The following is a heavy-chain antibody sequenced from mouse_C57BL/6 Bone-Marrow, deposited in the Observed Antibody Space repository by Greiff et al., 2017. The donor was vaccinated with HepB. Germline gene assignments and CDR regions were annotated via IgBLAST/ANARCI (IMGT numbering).Heavy chain of an antibody. V-gene: IGHV10-3*01. J-gene: IGHJ4*01. Sequence: EVQLVESGGGLVQPKGSLKLSCAASGFTFNTYAMHWVRQAPGKGLEWVARIRSKSSNNATYYADSVKDRFTISRDDSQTMLYLQMNNLKTDETAMYYSVRDSYYYGSSSFAMDYWGQGTSVTVSS. CDR1: GFTFNTYA. CDR3: VRDSYYYGSSSFAMDY. CDR2: IRSKSSNNAT. D-gene: IGHD1-1*01.